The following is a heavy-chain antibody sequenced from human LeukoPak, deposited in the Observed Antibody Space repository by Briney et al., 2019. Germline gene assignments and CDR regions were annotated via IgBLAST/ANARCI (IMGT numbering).Heavy chain of an antibody. J-gene: IGHJ4*02. Sequence: SETLSLTCTVSADSLSSGGHYWAWIRQFPGKSLESIGFIHHSGRSRHNPSLKDRVAISVDTSRKQFALKLSSVTAADTAMYYCARGGNRFGGFYFDYWGQGIQVIVSS. CDR1: ADSLSSGGHY. D-gene: IGHD3-10*01. CDR2: IHHSGRS. CDR3: ARGGNRFGGFYFDY. V-gene: IGHV4-31*03.